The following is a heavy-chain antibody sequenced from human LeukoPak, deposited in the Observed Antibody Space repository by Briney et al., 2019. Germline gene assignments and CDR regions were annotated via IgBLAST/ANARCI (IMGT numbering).Heavy chain of an antibody. J-gene: IGHJ4*02. V-gene: IGHV6-1*01. CDR1: GDSVSSNSAA. D-gene: IGHD1-1*01. Sequence: SQTLSLTCAISGDSVSSNSAAWNWIRQSPSRGLEWLGRTYYRSKWSTYYAVSVKSRISINRDTSKNQISLQLNSVTPEDTAVYYCARSTEPIDYWGQGTLVTVSS. CDR2: TYYRSKWST. CDR3: ARSTEPIDY.